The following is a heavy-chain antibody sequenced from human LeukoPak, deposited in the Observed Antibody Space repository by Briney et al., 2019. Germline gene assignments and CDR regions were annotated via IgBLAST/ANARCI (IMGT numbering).Heavy chain of an antibody. J-gene: IGHJ4*02. CDR2: IRGSGTGT. CDR1: GFTLSSYS. Sequence: GGSLRLSCAASGFTLSSYSMSWVRQAPGKGLEWVSSIRGSGTGTHYADSVKGRFTISRDNSKNTLYLQMNSLKVEDTAVYYCARDQGGGYSYGWQSFDYWGQGTLVTVSS. CDR3: ARDQGGGYSYGWQSFDY. V-gene: IGHV3-23*01. D-gene: IGHD5-18*01.